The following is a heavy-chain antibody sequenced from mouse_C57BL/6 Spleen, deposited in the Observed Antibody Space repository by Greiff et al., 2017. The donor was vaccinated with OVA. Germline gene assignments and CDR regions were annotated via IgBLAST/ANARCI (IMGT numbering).Heavy chain of an antibody. D-gene: IGHD1-1*01. J-gene: IGHJ2*01. CDR1: GYAFSSYW. Sequence: QVQLKESGAELVKPGASVKISCKASGYAFSSYWMNWVKQRPGKGLEWIGQIYPGDGDTNYNGKFKGKATLTADKSSSTAYMQLSSLTSEDSAVYFCARLRDYYEGYFDYWGQGTTLTVSS. CDR3: ARLRDYYEGYFDY. CDR2: IYPGDGDT. V-gene: IGHV1-80*01.